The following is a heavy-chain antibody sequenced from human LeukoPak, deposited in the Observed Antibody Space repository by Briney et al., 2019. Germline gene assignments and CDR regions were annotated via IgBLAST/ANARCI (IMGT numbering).Heavy chain of an antibody. CDR2: MTTGRNYI. J-gene: IGHJ4*02. Sequence: GGSLRLSCVASGFSFSSYTMGWVRQAPGKGPEWVSSMTTGRNYIYYADSVKGRFTISRDNAKNSLFLQMTSLRAEDTAMYYCARVVGGSYYEGLLDFWGQGTLVTVSS. CDR3: ARVVGGSYYEGLLDF. V-gene: IGHV3-21*01. D-gene: IGHD1-26*01. CDR1: GFSFSSYT.